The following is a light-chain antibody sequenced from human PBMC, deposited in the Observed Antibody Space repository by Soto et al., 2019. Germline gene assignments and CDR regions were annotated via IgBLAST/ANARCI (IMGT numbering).Light chain of an antibody. CDR2: GAS. J-gene: IGKJ2*01. V-gene: IGKV3-15*01. CDR1: QSVRDD. Sequence: EIVMTHSPATLSVSPGERATHSCRASQSVRDDLAWYQQKPRQAPRLLIYGASTRATGIPARFSRSGSGTEFTLTINSLQSDDFALYFCQQSNTWPYTVGQGTKLEIK. CDR3: QQSNTWPYT.